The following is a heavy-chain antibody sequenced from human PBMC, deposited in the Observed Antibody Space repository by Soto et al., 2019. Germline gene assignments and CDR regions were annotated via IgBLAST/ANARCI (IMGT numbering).Heavy chain of an antibody. CDR2: INPNSGGT. CDR3: AREPYSSSWYDY. D-gene: IGHD6-13*01. V-gene: IGHV1-2*04. CDR1: GYTFTGYY. Sequence: ASVKVSCKASGYTFTGYYMHWVRQAPGQGLEWMGWINPNSGGTNYAQKFQGWVTMTRDTSISTAYMELSRLRFDDTAVYYCAREPYSSSWYDYWGQGTLVTVPQ. J-gene: IGHJ4*02.